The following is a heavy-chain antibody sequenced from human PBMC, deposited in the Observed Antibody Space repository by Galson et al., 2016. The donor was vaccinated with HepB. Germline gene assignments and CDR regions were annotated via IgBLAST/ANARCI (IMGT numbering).Heavy chain of an antibody. V-gene: IGHV3-74*03. Sequence: SLRLSCAASGFPFHKSWMHWVRQPSGKGLMWIARINPDGNVTTYVDAVKGRFSISRDNAKDTVYLQLQNLRADDTALYYCTRDHVVWGQGTLVPVSS. J-gene: IGHJ4*02. D-gene: IGHD3-16*02. CDR2: INPDGNVT. CDR1: GFPFHKSW. CDR3: TRDHVV.